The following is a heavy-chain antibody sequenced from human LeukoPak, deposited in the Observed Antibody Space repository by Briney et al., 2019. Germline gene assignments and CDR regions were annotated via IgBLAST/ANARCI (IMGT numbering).Heavy chain of an antibody. J-gene: IGHJ4*02. D-gene: IGHD6-13*01. CDR3: ARDISSSGCIEI. CDR2: INANSGDT. Sequence: ASVKVSCQTSGFTFTGYYIHWVRQAPGQGLEWVGWINANSGDTKYAQKFQDRVTMTMDTTITTAYMELNRLRSDDTAVYYCARDISSSGCIEIWGQGTLVTVSS. V-gene: IGHV1-2*02. CDR1: GFTFTGYY.